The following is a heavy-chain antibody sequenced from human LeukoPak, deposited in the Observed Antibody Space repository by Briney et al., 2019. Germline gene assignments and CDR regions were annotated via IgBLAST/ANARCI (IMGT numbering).Heavy chain of an antibody. V-gene: IGHV4-39*01. CDR2: IYYSGST. CDR1: GGSISSSSYY. Sequence: PSETLSLTCIVSGGSISSSSYYWGWIRQPPGKGLEWIGSIYYSGSTYYNPSLKSRVTISVDTSKNQFSLKLSSVTAADTAVYYCARHYGGNSGAFDIWGQGTMVTVSS. J-gene: IGHJ3*02. CDR3: ARHYGGNSGAFDI. D-gene: IGHD4-23*01.